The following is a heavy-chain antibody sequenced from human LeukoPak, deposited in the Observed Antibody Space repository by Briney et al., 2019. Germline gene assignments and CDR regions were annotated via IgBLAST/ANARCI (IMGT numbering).Heavy chain of an antibody. CDR3: ATWAFYHGLDV. J-gene: IGHJ6*02. CDR1: GFTFHAFE. Sequence: GGSLRLSCAASGFTFHAFEMHWVRQAPGKGLEWVSLIKSDGGKADYADFVRGRFTISRDNGKNSLYLQMNSLRSEDTALYYCATWAFYHGLDVWGQGTTVTVSS. D-gene: IGHD1-26*01. V-gene: IGHV3-43*02. CDR2: IKSDGGKA.